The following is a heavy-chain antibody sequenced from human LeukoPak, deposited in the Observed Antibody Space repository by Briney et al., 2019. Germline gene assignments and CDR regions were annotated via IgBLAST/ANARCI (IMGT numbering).Heavy chain of an antibody. CDR2: IGAYNGNT. CDR1: GYTFNSYG. D-gene: IGHD5-24*01. V-gene: IGHV1-18*01. CDR3: ARALVEMATIDP. J-gene: IGHJ5*02. Sequence: GASVTVSSTASGYTFNSYGISWVRQAPGQGLEWMGWIGAYNGNTNYAQKLQGRVTMTTDTSTSTAYMELRSLRSDDTAVYYCARALVEMATIDPWGQGTLVAVSS.